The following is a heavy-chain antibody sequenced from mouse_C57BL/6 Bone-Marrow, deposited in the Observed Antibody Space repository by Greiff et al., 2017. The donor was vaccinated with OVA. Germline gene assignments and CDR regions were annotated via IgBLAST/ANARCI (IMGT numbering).Heavy chain of an antibody. D-gene: IGHD1-1*01. CDR2: IYPRSGNT. CDR1: GYTFTSYG. J-gene: IGHJ2*01. Sequence: QVQLKESGAELARPGASVKLSCKASGYTFTSYGISWVKQRTGQGLEWIGEIYPRSGNTYYNEKFKGKATLTADKSSSTAYMELRSLTSEDSAVYFCARGWVTTGGFDYWGQGTTLTVSS. V-gene: IGHV1-81*01. CDR3: ARGWVTTGGFDY.